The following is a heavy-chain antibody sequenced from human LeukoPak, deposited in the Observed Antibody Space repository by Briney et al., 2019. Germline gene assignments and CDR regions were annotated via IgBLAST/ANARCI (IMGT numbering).Heavy chain of an antibody. CDR3: ARVRSSGYYFGAFDI. V-gene: IGHV1-69*13. CDR1: GGTFSSYA. Sequence: SVTVSCKASGGTFSSYAISWVRQAPGQGLEWMGGIIPIFGTANYAQKFQGRVTITADESTSTAYMELSSLRSEDTAVYYCARVRSSGYYFGAFDIWGQGTMVTVSS. J-gene: IGHJ3*02. D-gene: IGHD3-22*01. CDR2: IIPIFGTA.